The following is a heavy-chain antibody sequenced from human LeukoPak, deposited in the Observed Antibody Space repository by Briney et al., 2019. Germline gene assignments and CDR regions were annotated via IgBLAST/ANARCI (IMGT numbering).Heavy chain of an antibody. CDR2: INHSGST. D-gene: IGHD3-10*01. CDR3: ARGGYGPGSHYKY. Sequence: SETLSLTCAVNGGSFTGYYWRGIRQFPGKGLEGIVEINHSGSTNYNSSLKSRLTISVDTSRNQLSLKLSSVTAANTAIYYCARGGYGPGSHYKYWGHGTLVTVSS. CDR1: GGSFTGYY. J-gene: IGHJ4*01. V-gene: IGHV4-34*01.